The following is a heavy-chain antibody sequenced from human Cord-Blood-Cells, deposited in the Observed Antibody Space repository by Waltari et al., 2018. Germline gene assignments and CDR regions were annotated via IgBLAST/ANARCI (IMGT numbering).Heavy chain of an antibody. V-gene: IGHV1-2*02. J-gene: IGHJ3*02. D-gene: IGHD1-1*01. CDR1: GDTFTGYS. Sequence: QVHLVQSGAEVETPGATVQVSCTASGDTFTGYSMQWVRPAPGQGLEWMGWINPNSGGTNYAQKFQGRVTRSRDTSISSAYMELSRLRSDDTAVNYCARVPPLKGTAFDIWGQGTMVTVSS. CDR2: INPNSGGT. CDR3: ARVPPLKGTAFDI.